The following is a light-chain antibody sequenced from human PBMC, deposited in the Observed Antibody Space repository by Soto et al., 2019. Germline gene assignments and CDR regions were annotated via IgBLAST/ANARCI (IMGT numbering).Light chain of an antibody. CDR1: QSVSTN. CDR2: GAS. Sequence: EIVMAQSPATLSVSPGERATLSCRASQSVSTNLAWYQQKAGQAPRLLIYGASTRATGIPARFSGSGSGTEFTLTISTLQSEDFAVYYCQQYNNWPRTFGPGTKVDMK. CDR3: QQYNNWPRT. J-gene: IGKJ3*01. V-gene: IGKV3-15*01.